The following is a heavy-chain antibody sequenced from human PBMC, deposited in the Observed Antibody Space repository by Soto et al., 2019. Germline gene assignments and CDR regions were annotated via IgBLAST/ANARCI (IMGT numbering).Heavy chain of an antibody. CDR1: GGTFSSYA. D-gene: IGHD6-13*01. CDR3: ASCSSHTLYYYYGMDV. J-gene: IGHJ6*02. Sequence: QVQLVQSGAEVKKPGSSVKVSCKASGGTFSSYAISWVRQAPGQGLEWMGGIIPIFGTANYAQKFQGRVTITADESTSTAYRELSSLRSEDTAVYYCASCSSHTLYYYYGMDVWGQGTTVTVSS. V-gene: IGHV1-69*01. CDR2: IIPIFGTA.